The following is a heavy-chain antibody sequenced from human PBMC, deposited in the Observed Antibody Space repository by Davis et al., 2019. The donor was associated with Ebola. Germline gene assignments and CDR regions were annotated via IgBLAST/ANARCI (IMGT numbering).Heavy chain of an antibody. J-gene: IGHJ6*02. Sequence: GESLKISCAASGFTFSNYAMTWVRQAPGKGLEWVSYISSSSSTIYYADSVKGRFTISRDNAKNSLYLQMNSLRDEDTAVYYCAGRITMVRGATGDYYYGMDVWGQGTTVTVSS. V-gene: IGHV3-48*02. D-gene: IGHD3-10*01. CDR2: ISSSSSTI. CDR3: AGRITMVRGATGDYYYGMDV. CDR1: GFTFSNYA.